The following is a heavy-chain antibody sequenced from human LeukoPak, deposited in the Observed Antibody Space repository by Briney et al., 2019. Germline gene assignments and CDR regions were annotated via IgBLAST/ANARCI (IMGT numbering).Heavy chain of an antibody. Sequence: GGSLRLSCAASGFTFSNYWMSRVRQAPGKGLEWVANIKQDGREKYYVDSVKGRFTISRDNAKNSVYLQMNSLRAEDTAVYYCARDNWGFWGKGTTVTVSS. CDR2: IKQDGREK. V-gene: IGHV3-7*01. CDR1: GFTFSNYW. CDR3: ARDNWGF. D-gene: IGHD7-27*01. J-gene: IGHJ6*04.